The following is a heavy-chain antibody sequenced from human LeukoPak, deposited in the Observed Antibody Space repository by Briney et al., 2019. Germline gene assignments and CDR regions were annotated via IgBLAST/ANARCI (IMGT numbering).Heavy chain of an antibody. Sequence: PGWSLRLSCAASGFTFSDYYMSWIRQAPGKGLEWVSYISSSSSYTNYADSVKGRFTISRDNAKNSLYLQMNSLRAEDTAVYYRARDSSASSGYYYPQGFDPWGQGTLVTVPS. D-gene: IGHD3-22*01. CDR2: ISSSSSYT. CDR1: GFTFSDYY. J-gene: IGHJ5*02. CDR3: ARDSSASSGYYYPQGFDP. V-gene: IGHV3-11*05.